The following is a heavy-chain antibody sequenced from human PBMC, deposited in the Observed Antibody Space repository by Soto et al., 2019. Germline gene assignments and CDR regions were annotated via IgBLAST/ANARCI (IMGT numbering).Heavy chain of an antibody. J-gene: IGHJ5*02. V-gene: IGHV4-39*01. Sequence: PSETLSLTFTVSRGSISSSHYSWGCIRQPPGRGLEWIGSMYYSGSTYYNPSLKRRVTISIDTSKNQFTLKLSSVTAADTAVYYRARGGGTNWFDPWGQGTLVTV. CDR3: ARGGGTNWFDP. CDR2: MYYSGST. D-gene: IGHD3-16*01. CDR1: RGSISSSHYS.